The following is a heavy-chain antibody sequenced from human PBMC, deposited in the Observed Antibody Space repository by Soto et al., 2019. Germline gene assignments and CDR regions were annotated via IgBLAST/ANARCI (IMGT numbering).Heavy chain of an antibody. D-gene: IGHD6-13*01. CDR3: AREWQPWCMEEQQLVPYYYYYYMDV. J-gene: IGHJ6*03. CDR1: GFTFSSYW. Sequence: GGSLRLSCAASGFTFSSYWMHWVRQAPGKGLVWVSRINSDGSSTSYADSVKGRFTISRDNAKNTLYLQMNSLRAEDTAVYYCAREWQPWCMEEQQLVPYYYYYYMDVWGKGTTVTVSS. V-gene: IGHV3-74*01. CDR2: INSDGSST.